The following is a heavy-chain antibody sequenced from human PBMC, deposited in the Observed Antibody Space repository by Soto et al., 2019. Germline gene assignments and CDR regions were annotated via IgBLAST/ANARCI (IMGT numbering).Heavy chain of an antibody. CDR1: GYTFTSYG. D-gene: IGHD1-26*01. Sequence: AAVKVSCKASGYTFTSYGISWVRQAPGQGLEWMGWISAYNGNTNYAQKLQGRVTMTTDTSTSTAYMELRSLRSDDTAVYYCARESEGARPLDFDYWGQGTLVTVSS. V-gene: IGHV1-18*01. CDR3: ARESEGARPLDFDY. J-gene: IGHJ4*02. CDR2: ISAYNGNT.